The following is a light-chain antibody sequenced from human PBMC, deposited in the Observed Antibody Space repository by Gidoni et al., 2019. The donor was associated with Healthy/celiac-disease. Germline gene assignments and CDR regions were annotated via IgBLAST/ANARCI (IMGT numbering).Light chain of an antibody. Sequence: DIVMTQFPLSLPVTPGEPASISCRPSQSLLHSNGYNYLDWYLQKPGQSPQLLIYLGSNRASGVPDRFSGSGSGTDFTLKISKVEAEDVGVYYCMQALQTPRTFGPGTKVDIK. CDR1: QSLLHSNGYNY. V-gene: IGKV2-28*01. CDR2: LGS. J-gene: IGKJ3*01. CDR3: MQALQTPRT.